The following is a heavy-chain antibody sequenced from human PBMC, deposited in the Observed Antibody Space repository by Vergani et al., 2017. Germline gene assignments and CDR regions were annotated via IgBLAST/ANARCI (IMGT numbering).Heavy chain of an antibody. CDR2: IKQDGSEK. CDR3: ARGGDIVVVPAARWCMDV. Sequence: EVQLVESGGGLVQPGGSLRLSCAASGFTFSSYWMSWVRQAPGKGLEWVANIKQDGSEKYYVDSVKGRFTISRDNAKNSLYLQMNSLRAEDTAVYYCARGGDIVVVPAARWCMDVWGQGTTVTVSS. J-gene: IGHJ6*02. CDR1: GFTFSSYW. V-gene: IGHV3-7*04. D-gene: IGHD2-2*01.